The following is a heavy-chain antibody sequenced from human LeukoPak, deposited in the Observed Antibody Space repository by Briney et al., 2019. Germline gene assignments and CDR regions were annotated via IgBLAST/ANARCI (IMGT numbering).Heavy chain of an antibody. CDR1: GFTFSSYG. Sequence: GGSLRLSCAASGFTFSSYGMHWVRQAPGKGLEWVAFIRYDGSNKYYADSVKGRFTISRDNAKNSLYLQMNSLRAEDTAVYYCARDGSGRVPEMSAPDYWGQGTLVTVSS. CDR2: IRYDGSNK. CDR3: ARDGSGRVPEMSAPDY. D-gene: IGHD3-10*01. V-gene: IGHV3-30*02. J-gene: IGHJ4*02.